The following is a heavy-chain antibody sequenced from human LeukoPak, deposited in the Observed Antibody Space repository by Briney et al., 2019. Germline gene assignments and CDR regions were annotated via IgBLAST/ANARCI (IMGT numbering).Heavy chain of an antibody. D-gene: IGHD2-21*02. J-gene: IGHJ6*03. CDR1: GFTFSSYG. CDR2: ISGSSSTI. CDR3: VRASHIVVVTGIPQGYYYYMDV. V-gene: IGHV3-48*01. Sequence: GGSLRLSCAASGFTFSSYGMHWVRQAPGKGLEWVSYISGSSSTIYFADSVKGRFTISRDNAKSSLFLQMNSLRAEDTAVYYCVRASHIVVVTGIPQGYYYYMDVWGKGTTVTVSS.